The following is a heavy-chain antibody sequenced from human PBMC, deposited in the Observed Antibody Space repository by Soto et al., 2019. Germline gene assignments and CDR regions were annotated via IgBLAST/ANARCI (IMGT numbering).Heavy chain of an antibody. CDR3: ARLYGDEYYFDY. D-gene: IGHD4-17*01. J-gene: IGHJ4*02. CDR2: IYYSGST. Sequence: SETLSLTCTVSGGSISSGGYYWSWILQHPGKGLEWIGYIYYSGSTYYNPSLKSRVTISVDTSKNQFSLKLSSVTAADTAVYYCARLYGDEYYFDYWGQGTLVTVSS. CDR1: GGSISSGGYY. V-gene: IGHV4-31*03.